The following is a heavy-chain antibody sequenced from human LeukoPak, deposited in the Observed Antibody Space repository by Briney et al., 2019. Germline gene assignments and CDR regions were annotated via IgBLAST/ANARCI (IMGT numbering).Heavy chain of an antibody. D-gene: IGHD3-3*01. J-gene: IGHJ4*02. CDR3: ARETRDVHYRPFLELLGTLFY. CDR2: IIPIFGTT. Sequence: ASVKVSCKATGYTFTSYGISWVRQAPGQGLEWMGRIIPIFGTTNYAQKFQGRVTITTDESTSTAYMELSSLRSEDTAVYYCARETRDVHYRPFLELLGTLFYWGQGTLVTVSS. CDR1: GYTFTSYG. V-gene: IGHV1-69*05.